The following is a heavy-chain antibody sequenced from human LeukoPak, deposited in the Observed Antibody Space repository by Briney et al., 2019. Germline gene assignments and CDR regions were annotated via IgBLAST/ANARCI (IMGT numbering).Heavy chain of an antibody. Sequence: GGSLRLSCAASGFTFSSYGMHWVRQAPGKGLEWVAFIRYEGTNKYYADSVKGRFTISRDNSKNTLYLQINSLRPEDTAVYYCAKDVRYYYGPYDYWGQGTLVTVSS. J-gene: IGHJ4*02. CDR2: IRYEGTNK. CDR1: GFTFSSYG. V-gene: IGHV3-30*02. CDR3: AKDVRYYYGPYDY. D-gene: IGHD3-10*01.